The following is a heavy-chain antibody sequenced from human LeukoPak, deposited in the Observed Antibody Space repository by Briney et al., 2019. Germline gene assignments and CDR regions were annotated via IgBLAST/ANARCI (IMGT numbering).Heavy chain of an antibody. V-gene: IGHV1-2*02. J-gene: IGHJ4*02. D-gene: IGHD3-10*01. CDR3: ARVPRRTMVRGVIAHPTFDY. Sequence: GASVKVSCKASGYTFTGYYMHWVRRAPGQGLEWVGWINPNSGGTNYAQKFQGRVTMTRDTSISTAYMELSRLRSDDTAVYYCARVPRRTMVRGVIAHPTFDYWGQGTLVTVSS. CDR1: GYTFTGYY. CDR2: INPNSGGT.